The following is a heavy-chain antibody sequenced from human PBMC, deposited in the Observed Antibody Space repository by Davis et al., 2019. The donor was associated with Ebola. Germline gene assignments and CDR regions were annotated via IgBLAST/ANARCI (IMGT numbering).Heavy chain of an antibody. CDR3: ARGPLGIFDY. V-gene: IGHV4-34*01. J-gene: IGHJ4*02. D-gene: IGHD7-27*01. CDR2: INHSRST. CDR1: GGSFSGYY. Sequence: SETLSLTCAVSGGSFSGYYWSWIRQPPGKWLEWIGEINHSRSTNYNPSLKSRVTISVDTSNNQFSLKLSSVTAADTAVYYCARGPLGIFDYWGQGTLVTVSS.